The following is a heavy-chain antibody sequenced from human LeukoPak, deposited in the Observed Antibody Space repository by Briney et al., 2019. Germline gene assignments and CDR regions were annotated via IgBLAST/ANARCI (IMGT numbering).Heavy chain of an antibody. D-gene: IGHD3-16*01. Sequence: GGSLRLSCAASGFTFSSYEMNWVRQAPGKGLEWVSYISSSGSTIYYADSVKGRFTISRDNAKNSLYLQMNSLRAEDTAVYYCARGYSLEPNYYYYMDVWGKGTTVTVSS. V-gene: IGHV3-48*03. CDR1: GFTFSSYE. J-gene: IGHJ6*03. CDR3: ARGYSLEPNYYYYMDV. CDR2: ISSSGSTI.